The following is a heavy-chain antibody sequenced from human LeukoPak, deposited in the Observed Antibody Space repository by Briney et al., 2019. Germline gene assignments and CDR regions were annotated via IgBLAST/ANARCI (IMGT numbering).Heavy chain of an antibody. CDR2: ARNKPNSCST. CDR3: TRVLTTDRGWYTFEF. CDR1: GFTFSDHH. V-gene: IGHV3-72*01. Sequence: GGSLRLSCEGSGFTFSDHHMDWVRQAPGMGLEWVGRGPARNKPNSCSTQYATSVRGRLTISRDGSKNSLYLQISSLTTEDTAMYYCTRVLTTDRGWYTFEFWGQGVLVTVSS. J-gene: IGHJ4*02. D-gene: IGHD6-19*01.